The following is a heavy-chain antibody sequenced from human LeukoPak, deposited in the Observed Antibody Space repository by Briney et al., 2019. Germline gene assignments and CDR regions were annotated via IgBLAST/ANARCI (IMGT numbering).Heavy chain of an antibody. J-gene: IGHJ6*03. CDR3: ARGVRGQQLVYYYYYYMDV. CDR2: INHRGST. D-gene: IGHD6-13*01. Sequence: PSETLSLTCAVYGGSFSAYYWSWIRQPPGRELEWIGEINHRGSTKYNPSLNSRCTISIDTSKNQFSLKLSPVTAADTAVYYCARGVRGQQLVYYYYYYMDVWGKGTTVTVSS. CDR1: GGSFSAYY. V-gene: IGHV4-34*01.